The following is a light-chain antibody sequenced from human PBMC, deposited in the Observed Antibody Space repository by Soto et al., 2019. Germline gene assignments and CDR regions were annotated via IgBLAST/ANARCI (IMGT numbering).Light chain of an antibody. CDR2: EVT. V-gene: IGLV2-8*01. CDR3: SSFAGSKTPYV. CDR1: SSDIGTYDF. Sequence: QSALTQPPSASVSPGQSVTISCSGTSSDIGTYDFVSWYQHHPGKAPKVLIYEVTKRASGVPDRFSGSKSGNTASLTVSGLQPEDEAEYFCSSFAGSKTPYVFGTGTKVTVL. J-gene: IGLJ1*01.